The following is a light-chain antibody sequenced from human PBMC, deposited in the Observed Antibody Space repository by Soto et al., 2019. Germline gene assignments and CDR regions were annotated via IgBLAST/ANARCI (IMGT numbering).Light chain of an antibody. CDR3: LQDYIYPYT. V-gene: IGKV1-6*01. CDR2: GTS. CDR1: QDIRND. Sequence: AIQMTQSPSSLSVSVGDRVTITCRASQDIRNDLGWYQQKPGKATKLLIYGTSNLQSGVPSRFSGSGSGTDFTLTISSLQHEDFATYYCLQDYIYPYTFGQGTKLEIK. J-gene: IGKJ2*01.